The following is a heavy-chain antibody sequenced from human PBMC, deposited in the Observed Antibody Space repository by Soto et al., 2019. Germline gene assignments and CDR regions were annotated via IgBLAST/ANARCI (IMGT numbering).Heavy chain of an antibody. CDR1: AFTFSGSA. J-gene: IGHJ4*02. CDR2: IRSKANSYAT. Sequence: EVQLVESGGGLVQPGGSLKLSCAASAFTFSGSAMHWVRQASGKGLEWVGRIRSKANSYATAYAASVKGRFTMSREDTKNTAYLQMNSLKTEATAVYYCTRARCINGVCYNDYWGQGTLVTVSS. CDR3: TRARCINGVCYNDY. V-gene: IGHV3-73*01. D-gene: IGHD2-8*01.